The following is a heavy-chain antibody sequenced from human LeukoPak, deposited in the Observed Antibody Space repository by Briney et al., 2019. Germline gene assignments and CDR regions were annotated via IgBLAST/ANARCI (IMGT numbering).Heavy chain of an antibody. CDR2: IYYGGST. J-gene: IGHJ4*02. CDR1: GDSINSNY. V-gene: IGHV4-59*12. Sequence: SETLSLTCSVSGDSINSNYWSWMRQPPGKGLEGIGYIYYGGSTNYNPSLKSRVSMSVDTSKNQFSLNLSSVTAADTAVYYCARLLAGCPGGRCRAHFDYWGQGTLVTVSS. D-gene: IGHD2-15*01. CDR3: ARLLAGCPGGRCRAHFDY.